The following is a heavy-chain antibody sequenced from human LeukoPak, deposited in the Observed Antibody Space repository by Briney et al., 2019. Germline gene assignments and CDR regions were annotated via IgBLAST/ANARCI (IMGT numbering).Heavy chain of an antibody. CDR2: IGGGGTP. D-gene: IGHD6-19*01. CDR1: GFTFSSCD. Sequence: GGSLRLSCAASGFTFSSCDMSWVRQAPGRGLEWVSAIGGGGTPYYADSVKGRFTISRDNSKSTLYLQMNSLRAEDTAVYYCAKDDHGGSGWRDYFDQWGQGTLVTVSS. V-gene: IGHV3-23*01. CDR3: AKDDHGGSGWRDYFDQ. J-gene: IGHJ4*02.